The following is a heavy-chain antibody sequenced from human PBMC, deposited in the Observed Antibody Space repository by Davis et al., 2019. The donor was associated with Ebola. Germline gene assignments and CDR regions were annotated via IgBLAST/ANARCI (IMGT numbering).Heavy chain of an antibody. CDR3: ARRGGWSGAFLDY. CDR1: GYTFTTYW. Sequence: GESLKISCKGSGYTFTTYWIGWVRQMPGKGLKWMGIIYPGDSDTRYSPSFQGQVTISADKSISTAYLQWGSLKASDTAMYYCARRGGWSGAFLDYWGQGTLVTVSS. J-gene: IGHJ4*02. V-gene: IGHV5-51*01. CDR2: IYPGDSDT. D-gene: IGHD3-3*02.